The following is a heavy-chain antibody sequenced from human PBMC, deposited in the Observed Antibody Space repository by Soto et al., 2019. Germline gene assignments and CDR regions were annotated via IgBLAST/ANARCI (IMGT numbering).Heavy chain of an antibody. Sequence: PGESLRLFCAASGFTFYDYAMHWVRQAPGKGLEWVSGISWNSGSIGYADSVKGRFNISRDNAKNSLYLQMNSLRDEDTALYYCAKDIGPGGQQLPTDDYYYYGIDVWGKGTTVTVSS. CDR3: AKDIGPGGQQLPTDDYYYYGIDV. CDR1: GFTFYDYA. CDR2: ISWNSGSI. J-gene: IGHJ6*04. D-gene: IGHD6-13*01. V-gene: IGHV3-9*01.